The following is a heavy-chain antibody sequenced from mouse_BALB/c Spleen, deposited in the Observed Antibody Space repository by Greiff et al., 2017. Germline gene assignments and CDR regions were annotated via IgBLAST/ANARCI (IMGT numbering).Heavy chain of an antibody. Sequence: EVQLQQSGTVLARPGASVKMSCKASGYSFTSYWMHWVKQRPGQGLEWIGAIYPGNSDTSYNQKFKGKAKLTAVTSASTAYMELSSLTNEDSAVYYCTRYYGSSPDYWGQGTTLTVSS. V-gene: IGHV1-5*01. CDR3: TRYYGSSPDY. D-gene: IGHD1-1*01. CDR2: IYPGNSDT. J-gene: IGHJ2*01. CDR1: GYSFTSYW.